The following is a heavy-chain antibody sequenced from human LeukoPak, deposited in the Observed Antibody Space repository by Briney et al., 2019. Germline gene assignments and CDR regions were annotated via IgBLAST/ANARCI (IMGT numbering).Heavy chain of an antibody. D-gene: IGHD6-6*01. V-gene: IGHV4-59*01. Sequence: SETLSLTCTVSGGSISSYYWSWIRQPPGKGLEWIGYTYYSGSTNYNPSLKSRVTISVDTSKNQFSLKLSSVTAADTAVYYCARGWDSSSRDYWGQGTLVTVSS. CDR3: ARGWDSSSRDY. CDR1: GGSISSYY. J-gene: IGHJ4*02. CDR2: TYYSGST.